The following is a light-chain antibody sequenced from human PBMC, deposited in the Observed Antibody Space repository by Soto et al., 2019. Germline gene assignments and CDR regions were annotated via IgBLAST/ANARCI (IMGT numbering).Light chain of an antibody. J-gene: IGKJ1*01. CDR2: GAS. Sequence: EIVLTQSPGTLSFSPGERATLSCRASQSVSSTSLAWYQQKPGQAPRLLIYGASNRATGIPDWFSGSGSGTAFTLTISRLEPEDFAVYYCQQYDGSPPWTFGLGTKVEFK. V-gene: IGKV3-20*01. CDR3: QQYDGSPPWT. CDR1: QSVSSTS.